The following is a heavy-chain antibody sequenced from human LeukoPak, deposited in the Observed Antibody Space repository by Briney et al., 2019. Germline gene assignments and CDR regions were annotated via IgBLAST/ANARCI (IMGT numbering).Heavy chain of an antibody. CDR2: ISWNSGYI. CDR1: GFTFDKYA. V-gene: IGHV3-9*01. CDR3: AKVRGTYSSGYFFDY. D-gene: IGHD6-19*01. Sequence: GESLRLSCAASGFTFDKYAMHWVRQAPGKGLEWLSIISWNSGYIGYADSVKGRFTISRDNAKKSLDLQMNSLRAEDTAFYYCAKVRGTYSSGYFFDYWGQGTLVTVSS. J-gene: IGHJ4*02.